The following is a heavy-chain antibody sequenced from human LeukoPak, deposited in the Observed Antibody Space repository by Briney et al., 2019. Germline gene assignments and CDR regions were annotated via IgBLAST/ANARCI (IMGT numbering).Heavy chain of an antibody. CDR1: GYTVTNYY. D-gene: IGHD2-21*01. V-gene: IGHV1-46*01. CDR2: INPSISSR. J-gene: IGHJ4*02. Sequence: ASVKVSCKASGYTVTNYYMNWVRQAPGQGLEWMGMINPSISSRTYAQKFQGRVTVTSDTSTSTVYMEVSSLRSEDTAIYYCARSGMWFSTNDWGQGTLVTVSS. CDR3: ARSGMWFSTND.